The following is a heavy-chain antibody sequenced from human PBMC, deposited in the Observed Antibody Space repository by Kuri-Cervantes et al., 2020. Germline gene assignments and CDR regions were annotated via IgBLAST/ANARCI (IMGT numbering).Heavy chain of an antibody. CDR3: ARVDVGTANYWYFDL. J-gene: IGHJ2*01. D-gene: IGHD5-18*01. V-gene: IGHV4-31*02. CDR1: GGSISSSSYY. Sequence: LRLSCTVSGGSISSSSYYWGWIRQHPGKGLEWIGYIYYSGSTYYNPSLKSRVTISVDTSKNQFSLKLSSVTAADTAVYYCARVDVGTANYWYFDLWGRGTLVTVSS. CDR2: IYYSGST.